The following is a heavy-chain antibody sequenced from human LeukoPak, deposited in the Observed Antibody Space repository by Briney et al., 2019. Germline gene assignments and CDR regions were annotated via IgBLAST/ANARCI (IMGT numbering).Heavy chain of an antibody. J-gene: IGHJ4*02. D-gene: IGHD3-16*01. CDR1: GFTISNYA. CDR2: ISTNGGNI. CDR3: ARDLDPGFGGAIDY. Sequence: PGGSLRLSCAASGFTISNYAIHRVRQAPGKGLEYVSGISTNGGNIYYANSVKGRSDISRDNSKNTLYLQMGSLRAEDMAVYYCARDLDPGFGGAIDYWGQGTLVTVSS. V-gene: IGHV3-64*01.